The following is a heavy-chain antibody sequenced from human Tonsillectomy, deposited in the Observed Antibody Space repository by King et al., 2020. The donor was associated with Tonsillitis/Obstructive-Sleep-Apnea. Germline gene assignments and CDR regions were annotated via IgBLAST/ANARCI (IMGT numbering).Heavy chain of an antibody. CDR2: IYWDDDT. V-gene: IGHV2-5*02. Sequence: ITLKESGPTLVKPTQTLTLTCTFSGFSLSTNGVGVGWIRQPPGKALEWLGLIYWDDDTRYSESLKTRLTITADTSPNHVILTLTNMDPVDTATYYCVHRRAVHLDYYCTSWGQGTRVTVSS. J-gene: IGHJ4*02. CDR3: VHRRAVHLDYYCTS. CDR1: GFSLSTNGVG. D-gene: IGHD2-2*03.